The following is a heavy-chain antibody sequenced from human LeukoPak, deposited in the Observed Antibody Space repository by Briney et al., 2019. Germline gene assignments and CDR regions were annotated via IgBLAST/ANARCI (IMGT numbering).Heavy chain of an antibody. V-gene: IGHV4-39*07. D-gene: IGHD4-23*01. CDR3: GSLDYGGNYVDD. J-gene: IGHJ4*02. Sequence: SETLSLTCTVSGGSITSRAYYWGWIRQPPGKGLEWIGSVYYSESTYQNPSLKSRVTMSVDTSKNQFSLKLSSVTAADTAVDFCGSLDYGGNYVDDWGRGTLVTVSS. CDR1: GGSITSRAYY. CDR2: VYYSEST.